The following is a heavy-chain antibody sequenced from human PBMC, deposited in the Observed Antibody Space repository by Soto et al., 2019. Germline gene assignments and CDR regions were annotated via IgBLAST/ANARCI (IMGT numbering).Heavy chain of an antibody. CDR1: GFTFSSYG. V-gene: IGHV3-33*01. D-gene: IGHD2-8*02. CDR2: IWYDGSNK. CDR3: AREGMPVVYPTQPSWYFDL. J-gene: IGHJ2*01. Sequence: QVQLVESGGGVVQPGRSLRLSCAASGFTFSSYGIHWVRQAPGKGLEWLAVIWYDGSNKYYEDSVKGRFTISRDNSKNRLYLQMTSLRAEDTSVDYCAREGMPVVYPTQPSWYFDLWGRGTLVTVS.